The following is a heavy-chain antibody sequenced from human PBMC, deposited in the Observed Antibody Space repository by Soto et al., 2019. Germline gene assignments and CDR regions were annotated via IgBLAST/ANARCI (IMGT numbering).Heavy chain of an antibody. CDR3: ALRKGDYIWGSYPNNWFDP. D-gene: IGHD3-16*02. CDR1: GYSFTSYW. CDR2: IYPGDSDT. V-gene: IGHV5-51*01. Sequence: GESLKISCKGSGYSFTSYWIGWVRQMPGKGLEWMGIIYPGDSDTRYSPSFQGQVTISADKSISTAYLQWSSLKASDTAMYYCALRKGDYIWGSYPNNWFDPWGQGTLVTVSS. J-gene: IGHJ5*02.